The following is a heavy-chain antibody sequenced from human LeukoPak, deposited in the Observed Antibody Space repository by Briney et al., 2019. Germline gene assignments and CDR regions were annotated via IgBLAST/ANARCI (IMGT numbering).Heavy chain of an antibody. CDR3: ARQTGSGLFILP. CDR1: GVSISSSNSY. D-gene: IGHD3/OR15-3a*01. J-gene: IGHJ4*02. V-gene: IGHV4-39*01. CDR2: IYYSGNT. Sequence: SETLSLTCTVSGVSISSSNSYWGWIRQPPGKGLEWIGSIYYSGNTHYNASLKSQVSISIDTSKNQFSLRLTSVTAADTAVYYCARQTGSGLFILPGGQGTLVTVSS.